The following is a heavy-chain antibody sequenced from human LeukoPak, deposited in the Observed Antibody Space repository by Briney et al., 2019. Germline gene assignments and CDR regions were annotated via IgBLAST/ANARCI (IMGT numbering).Heavy chain of an antibody. D-gene: IGHD4-4*01. CDR2: IIPILGIA. J-gene: IGHJ5*02. Sequence: ASAKVSCKASGGTFSSYAISWVRQAPGQGLEWMGRIIPILGIANYAQKFQGRVTITADKSTSTAYMELSGLRSEDTAVYYCARGLPTDDYTNWFDPWGQGTLVTVSS. CDR3: ARGLPTDDYTNWFDP. V-gene: IGHV1-69*04. CDR1: GGTFSSYA.